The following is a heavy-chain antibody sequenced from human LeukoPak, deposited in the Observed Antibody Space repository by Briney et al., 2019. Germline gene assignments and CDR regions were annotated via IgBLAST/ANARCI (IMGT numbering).Heavy chain of an antibody. Sequence: PGGSLRLSCAASRFTFSSYVTHWVRQAPGKGLEWVALIWYDGDNKYYSDSVKGRFTISRDNSKNTLYLQMNSLRAEDTAVYYCAKARATYLYDTSGYSALDYWGQGTLVTVSS. V-gene: IGHV3-33*06. CDR3: AKARATYLYDTSGYSALDY. CDR2: IWYDGDNK. CDR1: RFTFSSYV. J-gene: IGHJ4*02. D-gene: IGHD3-22*01.